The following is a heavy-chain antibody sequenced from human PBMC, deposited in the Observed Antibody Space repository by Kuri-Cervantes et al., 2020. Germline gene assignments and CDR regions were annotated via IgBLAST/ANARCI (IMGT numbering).Heavy chain of an antibody. Sequence: SETLSLTCAVYGGSFSGYYWSWIRQPPGKGLEWIGEINHSGSTNYNPSLKSRATLSVDTSKSLFSLKLSSITAADTAFYYCARSNSNSGIDYWGQGTLVTVSS. CDR3: ARSNSNSGIDY. CDR1: GGSFSGYY. CDR2: INHSGST. J-gene: IGHJ4*02. D-gene: IGHD6-6*01. V-gene: IGHV4-34*01.